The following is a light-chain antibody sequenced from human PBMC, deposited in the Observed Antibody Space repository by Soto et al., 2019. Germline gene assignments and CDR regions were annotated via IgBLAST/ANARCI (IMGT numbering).Light chain of an antibody. V-gene: IGKV1-39*01. Sequence: DIPMTQSPSSLSASVGDRVTITCRASQGISSYLRWYQQKPGKAPKFLVYAASSLQRGVPSRFSGSGSGTDFTLTISSLQPEDFATYYCQQSYSTPITFGQWTRLEIK. CDR2: AAS. CDR1: QGISSY. J-gene: IGKJ5*01. CDR3: QQSYSTPIT.